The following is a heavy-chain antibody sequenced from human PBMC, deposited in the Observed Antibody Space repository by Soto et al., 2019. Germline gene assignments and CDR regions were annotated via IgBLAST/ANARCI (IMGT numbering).Heavy chain of an antibody. V-gene: IGHV1-18*01. Sequence: QVQLVQSGGEVKKPGASVKVSCKASGYRFSRYGINWVRQAPGQGLEWMGWISTYDGNTQYAPKFQGRVTMTIDTATTTAYLELRSLTSDDTAVYYCARDEEDANLMIVVLPGDYWGQGPLVSVSS. D-gene: IGHD2-21*01. J-gene: IGHJ4*02. CDR3: ARDEEDANLMIVVLPGDY. CDR1: GYRFSRYG. CDR2: ISTYDGNT.